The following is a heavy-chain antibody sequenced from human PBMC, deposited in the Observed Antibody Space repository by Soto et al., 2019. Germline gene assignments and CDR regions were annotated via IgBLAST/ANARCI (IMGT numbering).Heavy chain of an antibody. D-gene: IGHD3-10*01. CDR1: GFIFSDYG. J-gene: IGHJ4*02. CDR3: AKDPYNARVTVVRGVIDY. V-gene: IGHV3-30*18. Sequence: GVSLRLSCAASGFIFSDYGMQWVRQAPGKGLEWVAVISYDGIKKDYADSVKGRFTISRDNSKRTQYLQMNSLSADDTAVYYCAKDPYNARVTVVRGVIDYWGQGTLVTVSS. CDR2: ISYDGIKK.